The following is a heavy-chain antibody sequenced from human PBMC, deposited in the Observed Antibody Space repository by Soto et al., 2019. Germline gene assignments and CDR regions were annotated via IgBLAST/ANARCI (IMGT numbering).Heavy chain of an antibody. CDR1: GFTFSSYG. J-gene: IGHJ4*02. Sequence: QVHLVESGGGVVQPGKSLRLSCAASGFTFSSYGMHWVRQAPGKGLEWVAGIWYDGINKYYADSVKGRFTISRDNSKNTLSLQVNSLRAEDTAVYYCGRSGTYSTSEIDYWGQGTLVTVSS. CDR2: IWYDGINK. D-gene: IGHD3-10*01. V-gene: IGHV3-33*01. CDR3: GRSGTYSTSEIDY.